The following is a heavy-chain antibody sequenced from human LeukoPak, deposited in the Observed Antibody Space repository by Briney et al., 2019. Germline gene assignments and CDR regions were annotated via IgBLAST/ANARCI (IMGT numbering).Heavy chain of an antibody. CDR1: GFTFSSYG. D-gene: IGHD1-26*01. Sequence: GGSLRLSCAASGFTFSSYGMHWVRQAPGKGLEWVAVIWYDGSNKYYADSVKGRFTISRDNSKDTLYLQMNSLRAEDTAVYYCAKQSGSYYSYWGQGTLATVSS. J-gene: IGHJ4*02. CDR2: IWYDGSNK. CDR3: AKQSGSYYSY. V-gene: IGHV3-33*06.